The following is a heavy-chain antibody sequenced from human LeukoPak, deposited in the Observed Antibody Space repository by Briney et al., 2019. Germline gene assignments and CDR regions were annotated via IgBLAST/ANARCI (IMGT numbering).Heavy chain of an antibody. CDR1: GYTFTGYY. J-gene: IGHJ4*02. D-gene: IGHD2-2*01. V-gene: IGHV1-2*02. CDR3: ARIYCSSTSCYLLDY. Sequence: ASVNVSCKASGYTFTGYYMHWVRQAPGQGLEWMGWINPNSGGTNYAQKFQGRVTMTRDTSISTAYMELSRLRSDDTAVYYCARIYCSSTSCYLLDYWGQGTLGSVSS. CDR2: INPNSGGT.